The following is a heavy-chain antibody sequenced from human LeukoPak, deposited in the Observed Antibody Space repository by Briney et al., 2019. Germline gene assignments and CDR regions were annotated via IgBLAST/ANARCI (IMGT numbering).Heavy chain of an antibody. D-gene: IGHD3-10*01. CDR3: ARGPGSGTKEGFDP. V-gene: IGHV4-34*01. CDR2: INHSGST. Sequence: SETLSLTCAVYGGSFSGYYWSWIRQPPGKGLEWIGEINHSGSTNYNPSLKSRVTISVDTSRNQFSLKLSSVTAADTAVYYCARGPGSGTKEGFDPWGQGTLVTVSS. J-gene: IGHJ5*02. CDR1: GGSFSGYY.